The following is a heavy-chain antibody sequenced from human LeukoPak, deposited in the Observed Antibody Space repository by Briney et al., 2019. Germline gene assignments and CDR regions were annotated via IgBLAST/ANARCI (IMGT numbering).Heavy chain of an antibody. J-gene: IGHJ4*02. CDR3: ARGSPSNVEYYFDY. CDR2: IYYSGST. V-gene: IGHV4-61*01. CDR1: GYSISSGYY. D-gene: IGHD2-8*01. Sequence: SETLSLTCTVSGYSISSGYYWSWIRQPPGKGLEWIGYIYYSGSTNYNPSLKSRVTISVDTSKNQFSLKLSSVTAADTAVYYCARGSPSNVEYYFDYWGQGTLVTVSS.